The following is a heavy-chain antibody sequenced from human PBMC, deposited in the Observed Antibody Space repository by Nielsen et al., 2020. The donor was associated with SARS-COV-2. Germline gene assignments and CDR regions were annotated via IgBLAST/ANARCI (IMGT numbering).Heavy chain of an antibody. CDR2: INSDSGNT. V-gene: IGHV1-3*04. Sequence: ASVKVSCKASGYTFTAYAIHWVRQDPGQRLEWMGWINSDSGNTKYSQKFRGRVTITRDTSASTAYMELSGLSSEDTAVYYCARSRGCSATSCFFDYWGQGALVTVSS. CDR3: ARSRGCSATSCFFDY. J-gene: IGHJ4*02. CDR1: GYTFTAYA. D-gene: IGHD2-2*01.